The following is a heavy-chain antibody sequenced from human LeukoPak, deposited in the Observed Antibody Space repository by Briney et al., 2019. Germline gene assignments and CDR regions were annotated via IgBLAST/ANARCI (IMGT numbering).Heavy chain of an antibody. J-gene: IGHJ6*02. CDR3: ARGKPVTGTPDYYSYGMDV. D-gene: IGHD1-20*01. CDR2: MYSFGNT. V-gene: IGHV3-53*01. CDR1: EFTVSSTY. Sequence: GGSLRLSCAVSEFTVSSTYMSWVRQAPGKGLEWVSLMYSFGNTYYADSVKGRFTISRDNSKNTLYLQMNSLRAEDTALYYCARGKPVTGTPDYYSYGMDVWGQGTMVTVSS.